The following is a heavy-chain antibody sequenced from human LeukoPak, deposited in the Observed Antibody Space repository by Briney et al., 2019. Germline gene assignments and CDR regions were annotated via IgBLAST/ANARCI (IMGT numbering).Heavy chain of an antibody. CDR1: GGSFSGYY. V-gene: IGHV4-34*01. J-gene: IGHJ4*02. D-gene: IGHD2/OR15-2a*01. CDR2: INHSGST. Sequence: SSETLSLTCAVYGGSFSGYYWSWIRQPPGKGLEWIGEINHSGSTNYNPSLKSRVTISVDTSKNQFSLKLSSVTAADTAVYYCARGVIGYWGQGTLVTVSS. CDR3: ARGVIGY.